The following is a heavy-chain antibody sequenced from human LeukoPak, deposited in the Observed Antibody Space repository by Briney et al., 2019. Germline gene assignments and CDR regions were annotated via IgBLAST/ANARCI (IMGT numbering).Heavy chain of an antibody. CDR2: INPNSGDT. CDR3: ARVRYRLAETYIDY. D-gene: IGHD3-16*01. Sequence: ASVKVSCKASGYTFTSYAMHWVRQAPGQGLEWMGWINPNSGDTNYAQKFQGRVTMTRDTSISTAYRELSRLRSDDTAVYYCARVRYRLAETYIDYWGQGTLVTVSS. CDR1: GYTFTSYA. J-gene: IGHJ4*02. V-gene: IGHV1-2*02.